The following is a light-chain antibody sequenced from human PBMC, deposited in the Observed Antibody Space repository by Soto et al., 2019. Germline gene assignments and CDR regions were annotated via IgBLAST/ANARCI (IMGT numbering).Light chain of an antibody. CDR1: QSLIHSDGNTY. CDR3: MQGTHWPWT. V-gene: IGKV2-30*02. CDR2: EVS. J-gene: IGKJ1*01. Sequence: DVVMTQSPLSLPVTLGQPASISCRSSQSLIHSDGNTYLSWFQQRPGQSPRRLIYEVSDRDSGVPVRFHGSGSSTDFTLKISRVEAEDVGVYYCMQGTHWPWTFGQGTEVEIK.